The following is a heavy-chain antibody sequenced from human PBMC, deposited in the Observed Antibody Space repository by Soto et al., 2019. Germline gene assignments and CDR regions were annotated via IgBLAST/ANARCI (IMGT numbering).Heavy chain of an antibody. CDR1: GYTFTTYV. CDR3: ARHWYFDL. V-gene: IGHV1-3*01. Sequence: ASVKVSCKASGYTFTTYVIHWVRQAPGQRLEWMGWINAGNGNTKYSQRFQGRVTITRDTSASTAYMELSSLRSEDTAVYYRARHWYFDLWGRGTLVTVSS. CDR2: INAGNGNT. J-gene: IGHJ2*01.